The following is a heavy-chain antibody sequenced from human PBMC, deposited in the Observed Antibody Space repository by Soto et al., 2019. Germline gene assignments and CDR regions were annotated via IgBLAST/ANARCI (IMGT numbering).Heavy chain of an antibody. Sequence: QVQIVQSGAEVKKPGASVKVSCKTSGYTFTLYTIHWVRQAPGQRLEWMGWINTGNGNTKFSQRFQGRVTFTRDTSARTAYMDLNSLTSGDTAVYYCARGYTSGWTFDFWGRGTLVTVSS. CDR3: ARGYTSGWTFDF. J-gene: IGHJ4*02. D-gene: IGHD6-19*01. V-gene: IGHV1-3*04. CDR1: GYTFTLYT. CDR2: INTGNGNT.